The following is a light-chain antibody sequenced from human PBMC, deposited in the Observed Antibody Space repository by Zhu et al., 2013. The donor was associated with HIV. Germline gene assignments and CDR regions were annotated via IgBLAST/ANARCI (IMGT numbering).Light chain of an antibody. V-gene: IGKV1-5*03. CDR3: QQYKTTSWT. Sequence: DIQMTQSPSTLSASVGDRITITCRASQTVRSWLAWYQQKPGKAPKLLMHQVSSLQGGVPSRFSGSGSGTEFFLTISSLQPEDSAIYFCQQYKTTSWTFGQGPRWKSN. CDR1: QTVRSW. J-gene: IGKJ1*01. CDR2: QVS.